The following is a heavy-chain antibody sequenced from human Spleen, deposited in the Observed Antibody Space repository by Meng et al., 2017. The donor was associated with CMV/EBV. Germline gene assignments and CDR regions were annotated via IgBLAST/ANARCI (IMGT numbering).Heavy chain of an antibody. J-gene: IGHJ3*02. Sequence: ASVKVSCKASGYTFTGYYMFWVRQAPGQGLEWMGWISAYNGNTNYAQKLQGRVTMTTDTSTSTAYMELRSLRSDDTAVYYCARSTLVVTPPGIWGQGTMVTVSS. D-gene: IGHD3-22*01. CDR2: ISAYNGNT. CDR3: ARSTLVVTPPGI. V-gene: IGHV1-18*04. CDR1: GYTFTGYY.